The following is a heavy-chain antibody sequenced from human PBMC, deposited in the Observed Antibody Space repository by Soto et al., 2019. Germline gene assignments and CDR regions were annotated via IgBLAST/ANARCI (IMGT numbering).Heavy chain of an antibody. CDR2: IIPAFGPA. CDR1: GGTFSSFD. Sequence: QVQLVQSGAEVKKPGSSVKVSCKLSGGTFSSFDISWLRQAPGQRLEWRRGIIPAFGPANYAPKFQGTVSITADDSATTVYMELSSRRSDHTGVYYCARSGPYCNGGSCDLQYCGQGTLVSVSS. CDR3: ARSGPYCNGGSCDLQY. D-gene: IGHD2-15*01. J-gene: IGHJ1*01. V-gene: IGHV1-69*01.